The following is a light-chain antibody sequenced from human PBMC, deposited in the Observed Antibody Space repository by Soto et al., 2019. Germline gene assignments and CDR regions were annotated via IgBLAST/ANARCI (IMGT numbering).Light chain of an antibody. CDR1: SSDVGGYNY. CDR2: DVS. Sequence: QSALTQPASVSGSPGQSITISCTGTSSDVGGYNYVSWYQQHPGKAPKLMIYDVSNRPSGVSNRFSGSKSGNTASLTIPGLQAEDEADYYCSSYTSSRTLLYVFGTGTKLTVL. CDR3: SSYTSSRTLLYV. J-gene: IGLJ1*01. V-gene: IGLV2-14*01.